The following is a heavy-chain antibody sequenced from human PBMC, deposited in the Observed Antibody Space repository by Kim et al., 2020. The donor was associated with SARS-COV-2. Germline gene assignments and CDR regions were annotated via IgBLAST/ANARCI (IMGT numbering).Heavy chain of an antibody. CDR3: ARDRYTDSSSWYGPSFGMDV. J-gene: IGHJ6*02. CDR1: GGSISSSNW. D-gene: IGHD6-13*01. CDR2: IYHSGST. Sequence: SETLSLTCAVSGGSISSSNWWSWVRQPPGKGLEWIGEIYHSGSTNYNPSLKSRVTISVDKSKNQFSLKLSSVTAADTAVYYCARDRYTDSSSWYGPSFGMDVWGQGTTVTVSS. V-gene: IGHV4-4*02.